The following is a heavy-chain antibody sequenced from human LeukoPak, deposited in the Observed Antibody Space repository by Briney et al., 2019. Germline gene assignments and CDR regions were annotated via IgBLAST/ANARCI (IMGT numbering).Heavy chain of an antibody. V-gene: IGHV3-21*01. J-gene: IGHJ4*02. CDR3: ARQESRNYYYEGLDY. CDR2: ISSTSTYI. CDR1: GFTFSSYA. D-gene: IGHD3-22*01. Sequence: GGSLRLSCAASGFTFSSYAMSWVRQALGKGLEWVSSISSTSTYIYYADSVKGRFTIDRDNSKNTVYLQMNSLRPDDTAIYFCARQESRNYYYEGLDYWGQGNLVTVSS.